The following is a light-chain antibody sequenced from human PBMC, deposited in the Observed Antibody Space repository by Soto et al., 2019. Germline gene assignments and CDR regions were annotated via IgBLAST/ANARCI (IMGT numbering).Light chain of an antibody. CDR3: MQVLQTPLT. CDR1: QSLLYRNGHNY. Sequence: DIVMTQSPLSLPVTHGEPASISCRSSQSLLYRNGHNYLEWYLQKPGQSPQLLIYLGANRASGVPDRFSGSGSGTDFTLKISRVEAEDVAVYYCMQVLQTPLTFGGGTKVEIK. V-gene: IGKV2-28*01. CDR2: LGA. J-gene: IGKJ4*01.